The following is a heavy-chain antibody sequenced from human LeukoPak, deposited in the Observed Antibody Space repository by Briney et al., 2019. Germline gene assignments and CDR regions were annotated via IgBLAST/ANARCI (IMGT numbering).Heavy chain of an antibody. CDR2: IIPIFGTA. V-gene: IGHV1-69*06. CDR3: ARDRGYGDYLLFDY. Sequence: GASVKVSCKASGGTFSSYAISWVRQAPGQGLEWMGGIIPIFGTANYAQKFQGRVTITADKSTSTAYMELSGLRSEDTAVYYCARDRGYGDYLLFDYWGQGTLVTVSS. J-gene: IGHJ4*02. CDR1: GGTFSSYA. D-gene: IGHD4-17*01.